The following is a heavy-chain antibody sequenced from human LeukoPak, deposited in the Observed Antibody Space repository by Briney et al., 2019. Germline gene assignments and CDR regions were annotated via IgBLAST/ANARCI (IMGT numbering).Heavy chain of an antibody. V-gene: IGHV4-30-2*01. CDR3: ARVARGSYDY. Sequence: SETLSLTFTVSGGSISSGGYYWSWIRQPPGKGLEWIGYIYHSGSTYYNPSLKSRVTISVDRSKNQFSLKLSSVTAADTAAYYCARVARGSYDYWGQGTLVTVSS. CDR1: GGSISSGGYY. D-gene: IGHD1-26*01. J-gene: IGHJ4*02. CDR2: IYHSGST.